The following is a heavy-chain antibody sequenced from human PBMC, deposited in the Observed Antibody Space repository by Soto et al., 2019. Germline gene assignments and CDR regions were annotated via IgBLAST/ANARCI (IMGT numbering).Heavy chain of an antibody. CDR1: GFSISSGAYF. CDR3: ARDRPSGGYYS. V-gene: IGHV4-31*03. J-gene: IGHJ4*02. D-gene: IGHD3-3*01. Sequence: PSETLSLTCTFSGFSISSGAYFWSWIRQHPGRGLEWIGYIYYSGSTYYNPSLKSRVTISVDTSKNQFSLKLSSVTAADTAVYYCARDRPSGGYYSWGQGTLVTVSS. CDR2: IYYSGST.